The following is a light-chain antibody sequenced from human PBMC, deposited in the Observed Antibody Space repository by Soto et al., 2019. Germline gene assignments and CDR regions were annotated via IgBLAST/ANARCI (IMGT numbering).Light chain of an antibody. CDR2: DTN. Sequence: QAVVTQEPSLTVSPGGTVTLTCGSSTGAVTSGHYPYWFQQKPGQAPRTLIFDTNKKHSWTPARFSGSLLGGKAALTLSGAQSEDEADYYRLLSYSGVAVFGGGTQLTVL. V-gene: IGLV7-46*01. CDR3: LLSYSGVAV. CDR1: TGAVTSGHY. J-gene: IGLJ7*01.